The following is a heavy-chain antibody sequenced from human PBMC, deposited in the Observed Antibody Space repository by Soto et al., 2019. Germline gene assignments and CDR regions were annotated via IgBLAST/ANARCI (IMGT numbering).Heavy chain of an antibody. CDR2: IWYDGSNK. J-gene: IGHJ6*02. V-gene: IGHV3-33*01. CDR1: GFTFSSYG. Sequence: GGSLRLSCAASGFTFSSYGMHWVRQAPGKGLEWVAVIWYDGSNKYYADSVKGRFTISRDNSKNTLYLQMNSLRAEDTAVYYCARVAMIVVVIRGMDVWGQGTTVTVSS. D-gene: IGHD3-22*01. CDR3: ARVAMIVVVIRGMDV.